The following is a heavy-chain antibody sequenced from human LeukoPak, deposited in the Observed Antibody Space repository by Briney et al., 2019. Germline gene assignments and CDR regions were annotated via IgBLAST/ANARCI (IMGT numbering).Heavy chain of an antibody. D-gene: IGHD6-19*01. CDR2: IYTSGST. V-gene: IGHV4-61*02. CDR3: ARGGSGSRKSWFDP. J-gene: IGHJ5*02. CDR1: GGSISSGSYY. Sequence: SQTLSLTCTVSGGSISSGSYYWSWIRQPAGKGLEWIGRIYTSGSTNYNPSLKSRVAISVDTSKNQFSLKLSSVTAADTAVYYCARGGSGSRKSWFDPWGQGTLVTVSS.